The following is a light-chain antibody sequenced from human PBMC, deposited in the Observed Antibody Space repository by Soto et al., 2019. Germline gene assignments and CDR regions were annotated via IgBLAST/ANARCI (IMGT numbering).Light chain of an antibody. V-gene: IGKV3-20*01. CDR2: DAS. CDR3: QEYGSSRPWT. J-gene: IGKJ2*02. Sequence: EIVLTQSPGTLSLSPVERATLSCRASQSLSSNLAWYQQKSGQAPRLLIYDASHRATGIPASFSGSGSGTDFTLAISSLEPEDFAVYYCQEYGSSRPWTFGQGTKLEIK. CDR1: QSLSSN.